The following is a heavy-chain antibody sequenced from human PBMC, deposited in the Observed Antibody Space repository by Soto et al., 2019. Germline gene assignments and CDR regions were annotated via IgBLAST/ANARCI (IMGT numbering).Heavy chain of an antibody. CDR1: GYSISSGYY. V-gene: IGHV4-38-2*02. CDR2: IYHSGST. CDR3: ARDPVAAAGGGLYYYGMDV. Sequence: SETLSLTCAVSGYSISSGYYWGWIRQPPGKGLEWIGSIYHSGSTYYNPSLKSRVTISVDTSKNQFSLKLSSVTAADTAVYYCARDPVAAAGGGLYYYGMDVWGQGXTVTVYS. D-gene: IGHD6-13*01. J-gene: IGHJ6*02.